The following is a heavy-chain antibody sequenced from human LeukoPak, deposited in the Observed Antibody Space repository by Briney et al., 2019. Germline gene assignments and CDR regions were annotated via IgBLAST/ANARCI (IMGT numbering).Heavy chain of an antibody. D-gene: IGHD4-17*01. CDR3: AGSYGDYERYFDL. J-gene: IGHJ2*01. V-gene: IGHV4-4*09. CDR2: IYTSGST. CDR1: GGSISRYY. Sequence: SETLSLTCTVSGGSISRYYWSWIRQPPGKGLEWIGYIYTSGSTNYNPSLKSRVTISVDTSKNQFSLKLSSVTAADTAVYYCAGSYGDYERYFDLWGRGTLVTVSS.